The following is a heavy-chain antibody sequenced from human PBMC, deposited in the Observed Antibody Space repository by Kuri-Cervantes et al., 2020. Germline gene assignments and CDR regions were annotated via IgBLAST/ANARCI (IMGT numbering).Heavy chain of an antibody. Sequence: SETLSLTCTVSGGSISSYYWSWIRQPPGKGLEWFGYIYYSGSTNYNPSLKSRVTISVDTSKNQFSLKLSSVTAADTAVYYCAREGEAAAGYYFDYWGQGTLVTVSS. CDR1: GGSISSYY. D-gene: IGHD6-13*01. J-gene: IGHJ4*02. CDR2: IYYSGST. V-gene: IGHV4-59*01. CDR3: AREGEAAAGYYFDY.